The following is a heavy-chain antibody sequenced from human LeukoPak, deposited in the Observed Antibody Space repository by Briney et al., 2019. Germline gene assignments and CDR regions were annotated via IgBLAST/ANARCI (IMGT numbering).Heavy chain of an antibody. CDR1: GYTFTSYG. Sequence: ASVKVSCKASGYTFTSYGISWVRQAPGQELEWMGWISAYNGNTNYAQNLQGRVTMTTDTSTSTAYMELRSLRSDDTAVYYCARDEGYYGAPLFDYWGQGTLVTVSS. J-gene: IGHJ4*02. CDR3: ARDEGYYGAPLFDY. D-gene: IGHD4/OR15-4a*01. V-gene: IGHV1-18*01. CDR2: ISAYNGNT.